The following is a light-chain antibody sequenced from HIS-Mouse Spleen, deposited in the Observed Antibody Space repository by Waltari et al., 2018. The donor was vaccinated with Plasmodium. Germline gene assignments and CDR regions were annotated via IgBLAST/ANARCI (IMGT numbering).Light chain of an antibody. CDR3: QQSYSTWT. CDR1: QSISNY. V-gene: IGKV1-39*01. Sequence: DIQMTQSPSSLSASVGDRVTITGRASQSISNYLNWYQQKPGKAPKFLIYAASALQSGVPSSFSGSGSGTDFTLTISSLQPEDFATYYCQQSYSTWTFGQGTKVEIK. J-gene: IGKJ1*01. CDR2: AAS.